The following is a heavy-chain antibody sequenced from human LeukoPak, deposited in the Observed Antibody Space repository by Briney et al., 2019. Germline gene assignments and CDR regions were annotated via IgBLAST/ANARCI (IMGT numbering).Heavy chain of an antibody. CDR2: IIPIFSTA. Sequence: TSVKVSCTASGGTFSSYAISWVRQAPGQGLEWMGGIIPIFSTANYAQKFKGRVTITADKSTSTAYMELSSLRSGDTAVYYCASSSILRYFDWLFNGMDVWGKGTTVTVSS. D-gene: IGHD3-9*01. J-gene: IGHJ6*04. CDR3: ASSSILRYFDWLFNGMDV. V-gene: IGHV1-69*06. CDR1: GGTFSSYA.